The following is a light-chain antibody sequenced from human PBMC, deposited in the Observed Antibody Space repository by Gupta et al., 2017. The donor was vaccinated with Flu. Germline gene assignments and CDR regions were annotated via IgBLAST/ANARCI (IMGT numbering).Light chain of an antibody. Sequence: DIQMTQSLASLSAFVGDRVNITCRASQSITNHLNWYQQKPRKAPRLLIYGASEWDSGVPSRFSGSGCETDFTLTISNRQPEDFATYYCQHNVSTPSTFGQGTKVEI. CDR1: QSITNH. J-gene: IGKJ2*01. CDR2: GAS. CDR3: QHNVSTPST. V-gene: IGKV1-39*01.